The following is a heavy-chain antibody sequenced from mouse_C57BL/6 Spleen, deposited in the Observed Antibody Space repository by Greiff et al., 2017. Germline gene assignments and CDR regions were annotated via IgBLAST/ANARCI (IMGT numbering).Heavy chain of an antibody. CDR2: INPGSGGT. D-gene: IGHD1-1*01. CDR3: AKDYYGNSSTWFAY. Sequence: QVQLQQSGAELVRPGTSVKVSCKASGYAFTNYLIEWVKQRPGQGLEWIGVINPGSGGTNYNEKFKGKATLTADKSSRTAYMQLSSLTSEDSAVYVCAKDYYGNSSTWFAYWGQGTLVTVSA. J-gene: IGHJ3*01. V-gene: IGHV1-54*01. CDR1: GYAFTNYL.